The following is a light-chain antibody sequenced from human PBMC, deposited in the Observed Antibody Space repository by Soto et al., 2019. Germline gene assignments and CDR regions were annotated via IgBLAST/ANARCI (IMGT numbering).Light chain of an antibody. CDR3: MQPLQSWT. J-gene: IGKJ1*01. CDR1: QSLLHSNGYNY. Sequence: DIVMTQSPLSLPVTPGEPASISCRSSQSLLHSNGYNYLDWYLQKPGQSPQLLIYLGSNRASGVPDRFSGSVSGTDFTLKISRVEDEDVGVYYCMQPLQSWTFGQGTKVEIK. V-gene: IGKV2-28*01. CDR2: LGS.